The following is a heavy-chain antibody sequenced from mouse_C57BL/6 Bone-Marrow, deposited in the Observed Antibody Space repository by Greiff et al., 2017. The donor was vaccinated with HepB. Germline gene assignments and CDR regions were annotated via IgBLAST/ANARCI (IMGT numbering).Heavy chain of an antibody. CDR3: ARVITTVVGDYFDY. Sequence: QVQLKQSGAELARPGASVKLSCKASGYTFTSYGISWVKQRTGQGLEWIGEIYPRSGNTYYNEKFKGKATLTADKSSSTAYMELRSLTSEDSAVYFCARVITTVVGDYFDYWGQGTTLTVSS. D-gene: IGHD1-1*01. CDR1: GYTFTSYG. V-gene: IGHV1-81*01. J-gene: IGHJ2*01. CDR2: IYPRSGNT.